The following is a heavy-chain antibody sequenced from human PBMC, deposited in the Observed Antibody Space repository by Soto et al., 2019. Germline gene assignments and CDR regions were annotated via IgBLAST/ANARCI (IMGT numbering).Heavy chain of an antibody. V-gene: IGHV3-7*01. Sequence: PGGSLRLSCSASGFSFSNCWMAWVRQAPGKGLEWVANIEQDGSDKFYVDSLRGRCTISRDNAKNSLYLQMNSLRAEDSAVYYCARALGHSSSWYGDSWGQGTPVTVSS. CDR2: IEQDGSDK. D-gene: IGHD6-13*01. J-gene: IGHJ4*02. CDR1: GFSFSNCW. CDR3: ARALGHSSSWYGDS.